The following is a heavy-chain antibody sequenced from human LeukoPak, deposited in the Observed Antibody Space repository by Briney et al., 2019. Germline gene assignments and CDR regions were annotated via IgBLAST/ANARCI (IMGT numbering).Heavy chain of an antibody. Sequence: GESLKISCKSSGYSFSSYWIGWVRPMPGKGLEWMGIIYPRDSDTRYSPSFEGQVIISADKSISTAYLQWSSLKASDTAMYYCARRKYYYDSSGYYDKYYFDYWGQGTLVTVSS. CDR2: IYPRDSDT. J-gene: IGHJ4*02. V-gene: IGHV5-51*01. CDR3: ARRKYYYDSSGYYDKYYFDY. D-gene: IGHD3-22*01. CDR1: GYSFSSYW.